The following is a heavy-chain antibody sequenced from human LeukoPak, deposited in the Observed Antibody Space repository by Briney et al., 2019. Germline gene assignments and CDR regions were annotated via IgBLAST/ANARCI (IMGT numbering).Heavy chain of an antibody. CDR3: AGDYGDPYYFDK. Sequence: SETLSLTCTVSGGPISGNHWNWIRQPPGKGLEWLGYIYYRGNTIYNPSLKSRLTLSVDTSKNKFSLKLTSVTAADTAVYYCAGDYGDPYYFDKWGQGTQVTVSS. CDR2: IYYRGNT. D-gene: IGHD4-17*01. CDR1: GGPISGNH. V-gene: IGHV4-59*01. J-gene: IGHJ4*02.